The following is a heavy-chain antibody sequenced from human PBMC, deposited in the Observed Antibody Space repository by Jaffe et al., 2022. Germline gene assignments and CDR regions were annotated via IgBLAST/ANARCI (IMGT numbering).Heavy chain of an antibody. CDR1: GGSISSYY. V-gene: IGHV4-59*01. D-gene: IGHD1-1*01. J-gene: IGHJ4*02. CDR3: AREGRWIDY. Sequence: QVQLQESGPGLVKPSETLSLTCTVSGGSISSYYWSWIRQPPGKGLEWIGYIYYSGSTNYNPSLKSRVTISVDTSKNQFSLKLSSVTAADTAVYYCAREGRWIDYWGQGTLVTVSS. CDR2: IYYSGST.